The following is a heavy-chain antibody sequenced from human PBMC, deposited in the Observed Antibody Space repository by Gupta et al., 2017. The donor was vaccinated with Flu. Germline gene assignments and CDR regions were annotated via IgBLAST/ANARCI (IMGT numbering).Heavy chain of an antibody. V-gene: IGHV1-46*01. CDR3: VSEVASTGMIGY. J-gene: IGHJ4*02. D-gene: IGHD3-10*01. CDR2: ISPGGEST. CDR1: GYTFINHY. Sequence: QEQVVQSGAEVKKPGASVKVSCEASGYTFINHYMHWVRQAPGQGLEWMGVISPGGESTRDAQKFQGRVNVNRDASTSTVYLELNSLGSEDTAVYYCVSEVASTGMIGYWGQGTLVTVSS.